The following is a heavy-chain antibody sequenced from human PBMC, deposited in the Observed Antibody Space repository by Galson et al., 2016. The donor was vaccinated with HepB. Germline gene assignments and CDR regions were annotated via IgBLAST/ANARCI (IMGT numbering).Heavy chain of an antibody. Sequence: SLRLSCAASGFAVANKFVSWVRQAPGTGLEWVSNIYIGGHRRYADSVKGRFTISRDNSENTVYLQMTSLRVEDTALYYCATEGGDPDYLGSDNPGGAFDIWGHGTMVTVSS. V-gene: IGHV3-66*01. CDR2: IYIGGHR. CDR3: ATEGGDPDYLGSDNPGGAFDI. J-gene: IGHJ3*02. CDR1: GFAVANKF. D-gene: IGHD3-10*01.